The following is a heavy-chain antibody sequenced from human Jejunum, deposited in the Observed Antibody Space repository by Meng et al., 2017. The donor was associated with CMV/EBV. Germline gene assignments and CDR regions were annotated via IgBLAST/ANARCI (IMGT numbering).Heavy chain of an antibody. CDR1: GCSIRSDDHY. CDR2: IYYSGNT. Sequence: VSGCSIRSDDHYWSWIRQQPGKGLEWIGYIYYSGNTFYNPSLKSRVTMSVDTSKNQFSLKLSSVTAADTAVYYCARDPYGGNSGIDFWGQGTLVTVSS. J-gene: IGHJ4*02. V-gene: IGHV4-31*02. D-gene: IGHD4-23*01. CDR3: ARDPYGGNSGIDF.